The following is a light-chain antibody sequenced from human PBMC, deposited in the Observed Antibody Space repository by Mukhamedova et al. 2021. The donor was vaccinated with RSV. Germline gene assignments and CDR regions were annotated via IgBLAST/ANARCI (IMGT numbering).Light chain of an antibody. J-gene: IGKJ2*04. CDR3: QQYDDIQKCS. CDR2: QAS. V-gene: IGKV1-5*03. Sequence: WYQRRVHGKAPNLLIYQASTLKSGVPSRFSGSGSGTEFTLTISSLQPDDFATYYCQQYDDIQKCSFGQGTKLEIK.